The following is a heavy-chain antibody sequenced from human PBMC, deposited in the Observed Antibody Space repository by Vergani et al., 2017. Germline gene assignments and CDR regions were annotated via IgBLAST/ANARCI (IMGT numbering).Heavy chain of an antibody. D-gene: IGHD3-22*01. J-gene: IGHJ4*02. CDR1: GFTFTNFA. CDR2: ISGSGGFT. CDR3: AKDNVPGYYDSSGYCDY. V-gene: IGHV3-23*04. Sequence: EVQLVESGGGLVQPGGSLRLSCAASGFTFTNFAMTWVRQAPGEGLEWVSGISGSGGFTYYADSVKGRFTISRDNSKNTMFLQMNNLRAEDTAVYYCAKDNVPGYYDSSGYCDYWGQRTLVTVSS.